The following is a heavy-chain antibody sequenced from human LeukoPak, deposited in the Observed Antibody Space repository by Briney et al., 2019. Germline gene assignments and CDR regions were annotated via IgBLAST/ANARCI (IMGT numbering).Heavy chain of an antibody. CDR3: ARDEIAVAGYFDY. Sequence: PGGSLRLSCAASGFTFSSYSMNWVRQAPGKGLEWVSSISSSSSYIYYADPVKGRFTISRDNAKNSLYLQMNSLRAEDTAVYYCARDEIAVAGYFDYWGQGTLVTVSS. CDR1: GFTFSSYS. D-gene: IGHD6-19*01. CDR2: ISSSSSYI. V-gene: IGHV3-21*01. J-gene: IGHJ4*02.